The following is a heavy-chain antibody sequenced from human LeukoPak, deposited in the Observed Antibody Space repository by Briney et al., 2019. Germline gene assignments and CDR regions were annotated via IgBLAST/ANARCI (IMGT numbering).Heavy chain of an antibody. D-gene: IGHD2-2*01. CDR1: GGSISSYY. Sequence: SETLSLTCTVSGGSISSYYWSWIRQPPGKGLEWIGYIYYSGSTYYNPSLKSRVTISVDTFKNQFSLKLSSVTAADTAVYYCARDTKYYFDYWGQGTLVTVSS. V-gene: IGHV4-59*12. CDR2: IYYSGST. CDR3: ARDTKYYFDY. J-gene: IGHJ4*02.